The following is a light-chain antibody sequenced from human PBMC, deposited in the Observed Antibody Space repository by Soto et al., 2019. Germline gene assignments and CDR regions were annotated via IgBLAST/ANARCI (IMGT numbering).Light chain of an antibody. V-gene: IGLV1-51*01. CDR1: SSNIGNSY. Sequence: QSVLTQPPSVSAAPGQKVTISCSGSSSNIGNSYVSWYQQLPGTAPTLLIYENNKRPSGIPDRFSGSKSGTSATLGITGLQTGDEADYYCGTWDYSLIAVVFGGGTKLTVL. CDR3: GTWDYSLIAVV. CDR2: ENN. J-gene: IGLJ2*01.